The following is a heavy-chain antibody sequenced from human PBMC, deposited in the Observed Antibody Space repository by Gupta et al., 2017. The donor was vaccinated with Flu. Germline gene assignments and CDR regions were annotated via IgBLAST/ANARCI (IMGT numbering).Heavy chain of an antibody. J-gene: IGHJ4*02. D-gene: IGHD5-24*01. CDR2: INGDGSTA. CDR1: GFTFCRSW. Sequence: EVQLVESGGSLVQPGESLRISCVASGFTFCRSWIHWVRQVPGKGRVWVSRINGDGSTATYADAVEGRFTISRDNAKNTLYLQMNSLSVDDTALYYCARVGRDGYSNFDQLGQGTLVTVSS. V-gene: IGHV3-74*03. CDR3: ARVGRDGYSNFDQ.